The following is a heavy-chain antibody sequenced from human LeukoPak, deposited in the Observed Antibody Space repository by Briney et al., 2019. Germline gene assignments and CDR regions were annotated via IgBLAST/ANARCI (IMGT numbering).Heavy chain of an antibody. CDR3: AGVVVTAYHREYYFDY. CDR2: IYYSGST. D-gene: IGHD2-15*01. CDR1: GGSISSYY. Sequence: PSETLSLTCTVSGGSISSYYWSWIRQPPGKGPEWIGYIYYSGSTNYNPSLKSRVTISVDTSKNQFSLKLSSVTAADTAVYYCAGVVVTAYHREYYFDYWGQGTLVTVSS. V-gene: IGHV4-59*01. J-gene: IGHJ4*02.